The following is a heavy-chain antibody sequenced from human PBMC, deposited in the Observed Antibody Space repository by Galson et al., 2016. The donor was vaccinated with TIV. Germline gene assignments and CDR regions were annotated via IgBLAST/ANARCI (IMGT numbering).Heavy chain of an antibody. J-gene: IGHJ4*02. CDR3: ARDRSGYDFDY. D-gene: IGHD5-12*01. V-gene: IGHV3-30*04. CDR2: ISYDGRYT. Sequence: SLRLSCAASGFTFNSYAIYWVRQAPGKGLEWVAGISYDGRYTNDAASVKGRFTISRDKSKNTVYLQMNSLRAEDTGFYYCARDRSGYDFDYWSQGTLVTVSS. CDR1: GFTFNSYA.